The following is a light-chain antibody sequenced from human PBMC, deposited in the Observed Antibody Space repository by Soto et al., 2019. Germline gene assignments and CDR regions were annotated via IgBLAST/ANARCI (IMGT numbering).Light chain of an antibody. J-gene: IGKJ2*01. CDR3: QQYGTSPPYT. CDR1: QSVSGIY. V-gene: IGKV3-20*01. CDR2: GAS. Sequence: EIVFTQSPGTLSLSPGERATLSCRASQSVSGIYLAWYQQKPGQAPRLLIYGASSRATGIPDRFSGSGSGTDFTLTISRLXPEDFAVYYCQQYGTSPPYTFGQGTKVDIK.